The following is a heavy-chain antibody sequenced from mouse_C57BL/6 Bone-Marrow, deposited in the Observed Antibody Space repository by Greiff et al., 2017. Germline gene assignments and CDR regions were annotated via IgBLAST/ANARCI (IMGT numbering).Heavy chain of an antibody. V-gene: IGHV5-6*01. Sequence: EVKLMESGGDLVKPGGSLKLSCAASGFTFSSYGMSWVRQTPDKRLEWVATISSGGSYTYYPASVKGRFTISRDNAKNTLYLQMSSLKSEDTAMYYCARWYPAYWGQGTLVTVSA. CDR2: ISSGGSYT. CDR1: GFTFSSYG. D-gene: IGHD1-1*02. CDR3: ARWYPAY. J-gene: IGHJ3*01.